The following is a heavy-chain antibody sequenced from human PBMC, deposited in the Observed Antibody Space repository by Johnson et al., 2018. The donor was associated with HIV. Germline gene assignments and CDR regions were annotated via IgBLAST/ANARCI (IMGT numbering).Heavy chain of an antibody. D-gene: IGHD6-13*01. Sequence: VQLVESGGGLVQPGGSLRLSCAASGFTFSRYWMSWVRQAPGKGLEWVANIKQDGSEKYYVDSVKGRFTISRDNAKNSLYLQMNSLRAEDTAVYYCARYSSSSRDTFDIWGQGTMVTVSS. CDR2: IKQDGSEK. V-gene: IGHV3-7*04. CDR3: ARYSSSSRDTFDI. CDR1: GFTFSRYW. J-gene: IGHJ3*02.